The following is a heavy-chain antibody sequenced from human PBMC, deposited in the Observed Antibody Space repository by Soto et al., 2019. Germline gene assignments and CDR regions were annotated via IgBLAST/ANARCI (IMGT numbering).Heavy chain of an antibody. CDR3: AKGGRQWLVTSDFNY. CDR2: VSHDGRNT. V-gene: IGHV3-30*18. Sequence: VQLVESGGGVVQPGRSLRLSCAASGFTFSDYAMHWVRQAPGKGLEWVAVVSHDGRNTHYADSVKGRFTISRDSSKNTVARERNSVRAGDTAVYYGAKGGRQWLVTSDFNYWGQGALVTVSS. CDR1: GFTFSDYA. D-gene: IGHD6-19*01. J-gene: IGHJ4*02.